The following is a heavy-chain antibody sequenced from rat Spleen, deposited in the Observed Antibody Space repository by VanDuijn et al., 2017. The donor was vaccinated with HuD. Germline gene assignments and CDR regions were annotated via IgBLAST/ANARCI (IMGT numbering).Heavy chain of an antibody. V-gene: IGHV2-30*01. Sequence: QVQLKESGPGLVQPSQTLSLTCTVSGFSLTSYNVHWVRQPTGKGLEWMGVIWTGGSTDYNSALKSRLSISRDTSKSQVFLKMHSLQTDDTGTYYCTIHPRYWGQGVMVTVSS. D-gene: IGHD3-1*01. CDR2: IWTGGST. CDR3: TIHPRY. CDR1: GFSLTSYN. J-gene: IGHJ2*01.